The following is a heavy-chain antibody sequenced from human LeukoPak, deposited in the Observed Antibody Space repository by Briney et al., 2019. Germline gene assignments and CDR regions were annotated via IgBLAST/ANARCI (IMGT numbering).Heavy chain of an antibody. CDR1: GFTFSIYA. J-gene: IGHJ4*02. CDR3: AKGLRSAASGYFAY. Sequence: GGSLRLSCAASGFTFSIYAMIWARHAPGKGPEWVSAISGSGGSTYYADSVKGRFTISRDNSKNPLYPQMNSLRGEDTAVYYCAKGLRSAASGYFAYWGQGTLVSVSS. D-gene: IGHD2-2*01. V-gene: IGHV3-23*01. CDR2: ISGSGGST.